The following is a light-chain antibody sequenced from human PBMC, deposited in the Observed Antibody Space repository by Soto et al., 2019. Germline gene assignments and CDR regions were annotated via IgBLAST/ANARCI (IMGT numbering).Light chain of an antibody. V-gene: IGKV1-39*01. J-gene: IGKJ5*01. CDR3: QQLNSYPSIT. Sequence: DIQMTQSPSSLSSSVGDRVTITCRASQSISTYLNWYQHKPGKAPTLLIYAASTLQSGVPSRFSGSGSGTDLTLTISGLQPEDFATYYCQQLNSYPSITFGQGTRLEIK. CDR2: AAS. CDR1: QSISTY.